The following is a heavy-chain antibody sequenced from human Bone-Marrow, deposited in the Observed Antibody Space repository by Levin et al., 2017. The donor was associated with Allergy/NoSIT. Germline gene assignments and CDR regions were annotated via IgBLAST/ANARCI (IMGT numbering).Heavy chain of an antibody. CDR3: ATEPVDTAILLRVGYYDDGMDG. D-gene: IGHD5-18*01. V-gene: IGHV3-30*03. CDR1: GFTFSSYG. CDR2: ISYDGSNK. J-gene: IGHJ6*02. Sequence: GGSLRLSCAASGFTFSSYGMHWVRQAPGKGLEWVAVISYDGSNKYYADSVKGRFTISRDNSKNTLYLQMNSLRAEDTAVYYCATEPVDTAILLRVGYYDDGMDGWGQGTTVTVSS.